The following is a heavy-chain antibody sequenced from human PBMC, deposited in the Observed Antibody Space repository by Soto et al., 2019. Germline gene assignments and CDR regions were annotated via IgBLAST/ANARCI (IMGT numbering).Heavy chain of an antibody. D-gene: IGHD3-3*01. CDR1: GYIFGDYG. CDR3: ARQYNDFWIDYPVFDH. J-gene: IGHJ4*02. Sequence: QVQLVQSGAEVQKPGASVNVSCKASGYIFGDYGITWVRQAPGQGLEWMGWISGYNGKPNYAQKFQGRVTMTTDTSTSTAYMELRSLRSDDTAISDWARQYNDFWIDYPVFDHWGQGTLVTVSS. CDR2: ISGYNGKP. V-gene: IGHV1-18*04.